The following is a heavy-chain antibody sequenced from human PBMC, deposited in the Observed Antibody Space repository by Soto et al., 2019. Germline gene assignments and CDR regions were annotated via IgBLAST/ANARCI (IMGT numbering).Heavy chain of an antibody. CDR2: IDSDGTDT. Sequence: GSLRLSCEASGFTFYTYAMIWVRQAPGKGLEWVTAIDSDGTDTYYADFVKGRFTVSRDNSKNTLYLQMRSLTAEDTALYYCAKGRLAVGSDWFDSWGQGTLVTVSS. V-gene: IGHV3-23*05. D-gene: IGHD1-26*01. CDR3: AKGRLAVGSDWFDS. CDR1: GFTFYTYA. J-gene: IGHJ5*01.